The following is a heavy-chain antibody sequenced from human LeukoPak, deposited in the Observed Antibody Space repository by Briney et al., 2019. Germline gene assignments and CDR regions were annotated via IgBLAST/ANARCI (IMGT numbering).Heavy chain of an antibody. CDR1: GGSITSGGYF. J-gene: IGHJ3*02. V-gene: IGHV4-31*03. D-gene: IGHD3-22*01. CDR2: MYYNRNT. Sequence: TLSLTCTVSGGSITSGGYFWSWIRQHPGKGLECIGYMYYNRNTNYDPSLKSRVTISIDTSENRLTLKVTSVTAADTAVYYCARSYYDSSGFGFDIWGQGTMVTVSS. CDR3: ARSYYDSSGFGFDI.